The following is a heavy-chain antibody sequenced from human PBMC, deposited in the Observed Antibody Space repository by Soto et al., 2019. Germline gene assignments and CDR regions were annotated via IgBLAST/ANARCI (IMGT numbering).Heavy chain of an antibody. Sequence: PGGSLRLSCVGSGFTFSSNWMTWVRQAPGKGLEWVGNIRQDGSEKNYVDSVKGRFTISRDNAKNSLYLQMNSLRAEDTAVYYCARGPPSSGFYYFDYWGQGTLVTVSS. V-gene: IGHV3-7*02. CDR2: IRQDGSEK. CDR3: ARGPPSSGFYYFDY. CDR1: GFTFSSNW. D-gene: IGHD6-19*01. J-gene: IGHJ4*02.